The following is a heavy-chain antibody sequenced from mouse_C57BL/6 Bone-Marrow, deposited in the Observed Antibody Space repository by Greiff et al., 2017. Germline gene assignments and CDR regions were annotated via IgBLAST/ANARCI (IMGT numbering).Heavy chain of an antibody. D-gene: IGHD1-1*01. CDR3: ARGGGSTYYAMDY. Sequence: VQLQESGAELARPGASVKLSCKASGYTFTSYGISWVKQRTGQGLEWIGEIYPRSGNTYYNEKFKGKATLTADKSSSTAYMELRSLTSEDSAVYFCARGGGSTYYAMDYWGQGTSVTVSS. CDR1: GYTFTSYG. V-gene: IGHV1-81*01. CDR2: IYPRSGNT. J-gene: IGHJ4*01.